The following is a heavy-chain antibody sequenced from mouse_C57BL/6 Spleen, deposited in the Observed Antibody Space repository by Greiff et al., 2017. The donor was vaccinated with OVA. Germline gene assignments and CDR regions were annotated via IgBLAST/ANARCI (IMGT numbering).Heavy chain of an antibody. J-gene: IGHJ3*01. CDR2: ISDGGSYT. V-gene: IGHV5-4*03. Sequence: DVMLVESGGGLVKPGGSLKLSCAASGFTFSSYAMSWVRQTPEKRLEWVATISDGGSYTYSPANVKGRFTISRDNAKNNLYLQMSHLKSEDTAMYYCARGGYGSSYPWFAYWGQGTLVTVSA. D-gene: IGHD1-1*01. CDR1: GFTFSSYA. CDR3: ARGGYGSSYPWFAY.